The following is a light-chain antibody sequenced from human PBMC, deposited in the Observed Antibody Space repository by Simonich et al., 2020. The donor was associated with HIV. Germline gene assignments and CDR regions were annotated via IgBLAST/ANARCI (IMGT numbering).Light chain of an antibody. CDR1: QDISNY. CDR2: DAS. CDR3: QQYYSTPPS. Sequence: DIQMTQSPSSLSASVGDRVTITCQASQDISNYLNWYQQKPGKAPKLLIYDASNLETGVPSRFSGSGSGTDYTLTISSLQPEDFATYYCQQYYSTPPSFGQGTKLEIK. J-gene: IGKJ2*01. V-gene: IGKV1-33*01.